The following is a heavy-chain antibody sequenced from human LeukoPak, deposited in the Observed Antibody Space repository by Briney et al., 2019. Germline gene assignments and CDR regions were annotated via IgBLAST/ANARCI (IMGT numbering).Heavy chain of an antibody. CDR3: ARGRPVVAATVFAFDI. J-gene: IGHJ3*02. V-gene: IGHV4-34*01. CDR1: GGSFSGYY. D-gene: IGHD2-15*01. Sequence: PSETLSLTCAVYGGSFSGYYWSWIRQPPGKGLEWIGEINHSGSTNYDPSLKSRVAISVDTSKNQFSLKLSSVTAADTAVYYCARGRPVVAATVFAFDIWGQGTMVTVSS. CDR2: INHSGST.